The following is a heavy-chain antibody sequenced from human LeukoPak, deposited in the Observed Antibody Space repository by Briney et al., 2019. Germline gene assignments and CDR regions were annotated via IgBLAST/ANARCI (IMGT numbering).Heavy chain of an antibody. J-gene: IGHJ4*02. CDR2: IYPGDSDT. D-gene: IGHD4-11*01. V-gene: IGHV5-51*01. CDR3: ARFRPDSNSGGFYYFDY. CDR1: GYIFTSYW. Sequence: GESLKISCKGSGYIFTSYWIGWVRQLPRKGLEWMGIIYPGDSDTRYSPSFQGQVTISADESISTAYLQWSSLKASDTAMYYCARFRPDSNSGGFYYFDYWGQGTLVTVSS.